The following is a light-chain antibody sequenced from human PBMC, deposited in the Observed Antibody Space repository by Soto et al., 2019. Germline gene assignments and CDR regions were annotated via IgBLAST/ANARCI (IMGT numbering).Light chain of an antibody. V-gene: IGKV3-20*01. J-gene: IGKJ4*01. CDR2: GTS. Sequence: EIVLTQSPGTLSLSPGERATLPCRASQSVKSSYLAWYQHKPGQAPRLLIYGTSSRATGIPDRFSGSGSGTDFTLTISRLEPEDIATYYCQQYDNLPLTFGGGTKVDI. CDR1: QSVKSSY. CDR3: QQYDNLPLT.